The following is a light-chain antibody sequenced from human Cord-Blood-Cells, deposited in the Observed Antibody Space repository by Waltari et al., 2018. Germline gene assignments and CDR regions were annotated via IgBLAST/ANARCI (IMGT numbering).Light chain of an antibody. CDR3: QQSYSTPRKT. Sequence: DIQMTQSPSSLSASVGDRVNITCRASQSISSYLNWYQQKPGKAPKLLIYAASSLQSGVPSRFSGSGSGTDFTLTISSLQPEDFATYYCQQSYSTPRKTFGQGTKVEIK. V-gene: IGKV1-39*01. CDR1: QSISSY. CDR2: AAS. J-gene: IGKJ1*01.